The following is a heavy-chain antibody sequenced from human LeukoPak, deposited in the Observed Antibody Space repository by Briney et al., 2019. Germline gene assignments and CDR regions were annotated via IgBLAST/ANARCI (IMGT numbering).Heavy chain of an antibody. CDR3: ARRAGEYSHPYDY. V-gene: IGHV3-53*01. CDR2: IYIGGNT. CDR1: GFTVSSNS. Sequence: GGSLRLSCTVSGFTVSSNSWSWVRQTPGKGLEWVSFIYIGGNTHYSDSVKGRFTISRDNSKNTLYLQMNSLRAEDTAIYYCARRAGEYSHPYDYWGQGTLVTVSS. J-gene: IGHJ4*02. D-gene: IGHD2-15*01.